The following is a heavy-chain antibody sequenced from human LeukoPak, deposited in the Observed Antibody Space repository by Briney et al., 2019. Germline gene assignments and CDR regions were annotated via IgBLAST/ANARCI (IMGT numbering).Heavy chain of an antibody. CDR1: GGSISSYY. V-gene: IGHV4-59*08. Sequence: SETLFLTCTVSGGSISSYYWSWIRQPPGKGLEWIGYIYYSGSTNYNPSLKSRVTISVDTSKNQFSLKLSSVTAADTAVYYCARAGERYYDFWSGYSTSIYGMDVWGQGTTVTVSS. J-gene: IGHJ6*02. CDR2: IYYSGST. D-gene: IGHD3-3*01. CDR3: ARAGERYYDFWSGYSTSIYGMDV.